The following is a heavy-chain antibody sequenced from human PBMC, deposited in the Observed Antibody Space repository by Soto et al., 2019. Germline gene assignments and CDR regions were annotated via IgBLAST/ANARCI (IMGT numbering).Heavy chain of an antibody. Sequence: GGSLRLSCEASGFTFSGYWMSWVRQAPGKGLEWVADIKHDGSVQYYVDSVKGRFTISRDNAKKLLYLQMNGLRAEDTALYYCARATYSNAWYRFDLWGQGNLVTVSS. D-gene: IGHD4-4*01. J-gene: IGHJ4*02. V-gene: IGHV3-7*03. CDR2: IKHDGSVQ. CDR3: ARATYSNAWYRFDL. CDR1: GFTFSGYW.